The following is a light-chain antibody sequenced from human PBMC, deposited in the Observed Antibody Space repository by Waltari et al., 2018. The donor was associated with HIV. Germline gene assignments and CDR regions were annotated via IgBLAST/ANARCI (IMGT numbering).Light chain of an antibody. CDR3: QSYDSSLSVWV. CDR2: GNG. CDR1: SSNIGAGYD. V-gene: IGLV1-40*01. Sequence: QSVLTQPPSVSGAPGQRVTISCTGSSSNIGAGYDVHWYQQIPGTAPKLLIYGNGHRPSGVPDRFSGSQSGTSASLAITGLQAEDEADYYCQSYDSSLSVWVFGGGTKLTVL. J-gene: IGLJ3*02.